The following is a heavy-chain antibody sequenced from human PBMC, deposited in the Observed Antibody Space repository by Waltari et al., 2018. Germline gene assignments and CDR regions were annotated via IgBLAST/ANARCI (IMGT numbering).Heavy chain of an antibody. Sequence: QVHLVQSGAEMKKPGASVKVSCQAIGYTFSSYGIRWVGQASGEGLEWMGWISNNNDKIDFAQRFQGRVSLTTDAFTRTAYMELRGLRSDDTAVYYCVRDEAYSMDVWGKGTTVTVSS. J-gene: IGHJ6*03. CDR2: ISNNNDKI. CDR1: GYTFSSYG. V-gene: IGHV1-18*01. CDR3: VRDEAYSMDV.